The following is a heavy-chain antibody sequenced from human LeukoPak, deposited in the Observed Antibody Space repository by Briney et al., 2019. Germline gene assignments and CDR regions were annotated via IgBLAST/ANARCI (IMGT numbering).Heavy chain of an antibody. CDR1: GYTFTGYY. CDR3: ARVCPYSSGWYGGFDY. D-gene: IGHD6-19*01. J-gene: IGHJ4*02. V-gene: IGHV1-2*02. CDR2: INPNSGGT. Sequence: ASVKVFCKASGYTFTGYYMHWVRQAPGQGLEWMGWINPNSGGTNYAQKFQGRVTMTRDTSISTAYMELSRLRSDDTAVYYCARVCPYSSGWYGGFDYWGQGTLVTVSS.